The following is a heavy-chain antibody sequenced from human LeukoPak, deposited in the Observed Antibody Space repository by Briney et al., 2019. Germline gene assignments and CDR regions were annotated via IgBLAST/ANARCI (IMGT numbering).Heavy chain of an antibody. CDR1: GDSVSGISFY. CDR2: IQYSGST. Sequence: SETLSLTCTVSGDSVSGISFYWSWIRQPPGKGLQYIGYIQYSGSTNYNPSLKSRVTISVDTSKNQFSLKLSSVTAADTAVYYCARALYGDPRKRYFDLWGRGTLVTVSS. V-gene: IGHV4-61*01. CDR3: ARALYGDPRKRYFDL. J-gene: IGHJ2*01. D-gene: IGHD4-17*01.